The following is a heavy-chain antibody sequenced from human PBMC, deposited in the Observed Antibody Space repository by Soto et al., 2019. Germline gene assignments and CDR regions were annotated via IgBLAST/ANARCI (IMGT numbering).Heavy chain of an antibody. J-gene: IGHJ4*02. CDR1: GFSLTTSGVG. D-gene: IGHD3-3*01. CDR3: AHRVLRTVFGLVTTTAIYFDF. CDR2: IYWDDDK. V-gene: IGHV2-5*02. Sequence: QITLNESGPTVVRPTETLTLTCRFSGFSLTTSGVGVGWIRQSPGKAPEWLALIYWDDDKRYSACLKSRLTITKDTSKYQVVLTVSDLDPTDTATYYCAHRVLRTVFGLVTTTAIYFDFWGQGPPVAVSS.